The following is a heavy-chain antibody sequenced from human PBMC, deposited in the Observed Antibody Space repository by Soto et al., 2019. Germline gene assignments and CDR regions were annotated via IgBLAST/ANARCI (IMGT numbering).Heavy chain of an antibody. CDR2: ISYDGSNK. Sequence: QVQLVESGGGVVQSGRSLRLSCAASGFTFSSYAMHGVRQAPGKGLEWVAVISYDGSNKYYADSVKGRFTISRDHSKNTLYLQMNSLRAEDTALYYCAGRVATVTERDGFDYWGQGTLVTGSS. V-gene: IGHV3-30-3*01. D-gene: IGHD4-17*01. CDR1: GFTFSSYA. J-gene: IGHJ4*02. CDR3: AGRVATVTERDGFDY.